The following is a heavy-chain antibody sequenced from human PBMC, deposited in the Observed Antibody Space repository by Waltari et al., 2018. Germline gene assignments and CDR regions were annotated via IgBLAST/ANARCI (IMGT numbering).Heavy chain of an antibody. CDR2: IIPIFGTA. V-gene: IGHV1-69*01. CDR3: AREHIATVTTTPSYGMDV. CDR1: GGTFSSYA. J-gene: IGHJ6*02. Sequence: QVQLVQSGAEVKKPGSSVKVPCKASGGTFSSYAISWVRRAPGQGLEWMGGIIPIFGTANYAQKFQGRVTITADESTSTAYMELSSLRSEDTAVYYCAREHIATVTTTPSYGMDVWGQGTTVTVSS. D-gene: IGHD4-17*01.